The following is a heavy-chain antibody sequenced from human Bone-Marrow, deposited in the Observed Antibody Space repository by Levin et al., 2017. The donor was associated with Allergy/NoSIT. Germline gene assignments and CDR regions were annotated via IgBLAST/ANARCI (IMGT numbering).Heavy chain of an antibody. Sequence: PSETLSLTCAVSGGSISSSSFYWGWIRQPPGKGLEWIGNIFYSGRTYYNPSLKSRVSISLDTSKNHFSLKLTSVTAADTAVYYCAREDATESFFLDWGQGSLVTVSS. J-gene: IGHJ4*02. CDR3: AREDATESFFLD. CDR1: GGSISSSSFY. D-gene: IGHD3-10*01. CDR2: IFYSGRT. V-gene: IGHV4-39*07.